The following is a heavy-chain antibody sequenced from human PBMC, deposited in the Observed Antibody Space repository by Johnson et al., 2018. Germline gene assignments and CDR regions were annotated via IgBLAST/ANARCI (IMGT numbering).Heavy chain of an antibody. CDR3: AREQPSGYEAVYF. CDR1: GYSFTSYW. D-gene: IGHD3-22*01. Sequence: VQLQESGAEVKKPGESLKISCRGSGYSFTSYWIGWVRQMPGKGLEWMGIIYPGDSDTRYSPSFQGQVTISADKSISTAHLQWSSLKASDTAMYYCAREQPSGYEAVYFWGQGTMVTVSS. CDR2: IYPGDSDT. J-gene: IGHJ3*01. V-gene: IGHV5-51*01.